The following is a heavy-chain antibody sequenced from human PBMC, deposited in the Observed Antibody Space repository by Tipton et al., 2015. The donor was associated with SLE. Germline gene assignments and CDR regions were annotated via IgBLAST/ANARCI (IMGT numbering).Heavy chain of an antibody. D-gene: IGHD1-26*01. J-gene: IGHJ3*02. CDR1: GGSISSYY. Sequence: TLSLTCTVSGGSISSYYWSWIRQPPGKGLEWIGYIYYSGSTNYNPSLKSRVTISVDTPKNQFSLKLSSVTAADTAVYYCAREVVGADDAFDIWGQGTMVTVSS. V-gene: IGHV4-59*01. CDR2: IYYSGST. CDR3: AREVVGADDAFDI.